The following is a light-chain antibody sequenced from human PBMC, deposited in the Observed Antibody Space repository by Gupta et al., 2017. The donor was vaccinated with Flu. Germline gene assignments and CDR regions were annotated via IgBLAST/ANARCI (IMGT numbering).Light chain of an antibody. CDR2: GTT. V-gene: IGLV1-40*01. J-gene: IGLJ3*02. Sequence: SSNSGAGYDVHGYQQPLGAGPKVLIYGTTNRTSRVPDRFSGSKSGTSASLVITGLSAEDEAEYYCQSYDNSLSGWVFGGGTKLSVL. CDR3: QSYDNSLSGWV. CDR1: SSNSGAGYD.